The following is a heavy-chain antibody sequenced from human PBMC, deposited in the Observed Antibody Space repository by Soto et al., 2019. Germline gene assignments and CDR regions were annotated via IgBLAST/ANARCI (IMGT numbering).Heavy chain of an antibody. CDR2: ISGGGDTT. CDR3: AKGRGGSGSLTPRVDF. V-gene: IGHV3-23*01. D-gene: IGHD3-10*01. CDR1: GFTFNNYA. J-gene: IGHJ4*02. Sequence: EVQLLDSGGGLVQPGGSLRLSCAASGFTFNNYAMTWVGQAPGKGLGGVSAISGGGDTTSYADSVQGRFTVSRDGSKNTLYLQMSSLRAEDTALYYCAKGRGGSGSLTPRVDFWGQGTLVTVSS.